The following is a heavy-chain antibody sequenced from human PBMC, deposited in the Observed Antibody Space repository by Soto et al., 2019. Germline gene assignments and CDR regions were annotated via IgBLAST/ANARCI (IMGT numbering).Heavy chain of an antibody. Sequence: QVQLVQSGAEVKKPGSSVKVSSKASGGTFSSYTISWVRQAPGQGLEWMGRIIPILGIANYAQKFQGRVTITADKSTSTAYMELSSLRSEDTAVYYCARGKYDIVVVPAAMGLNYWGQGTLVTVSS. CDR2: IIPILGIA. J-gene: IGHJ4*02. CDR1: GGTFSSYT. D-gene: IGHD2-2*01. V-gene: IGHV1-69*02. CDR3: ARGKYDIVVVPAAMGLNY.